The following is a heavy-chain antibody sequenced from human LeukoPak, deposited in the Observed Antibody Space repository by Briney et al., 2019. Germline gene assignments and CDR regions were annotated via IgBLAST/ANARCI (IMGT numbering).Heavy chain of an antibody. V-gene: IGHV4-59*01. D-gene: IGHD6-19*01. Sequence: SETLSLTCTVSGGSISSYYRSWIRQPPGKGLEWIGYIYYSGSTNYNPSLKSRVTISVDTSKNQFSLKLSSVTAADTAVYYCARSGYSSGWYNYWGQGTLVTVSS. CDR2: IYYSGST. CDR3: ARSGYSSGWYNY. J-gene: IGHJ4*02. CDR1: GGSISSYY.